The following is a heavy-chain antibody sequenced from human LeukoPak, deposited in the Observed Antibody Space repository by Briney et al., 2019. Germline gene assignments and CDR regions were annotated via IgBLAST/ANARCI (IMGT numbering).Heavy chain of an antibody. J-gene: IGHJ4*02. CDR2: IHDSGST. D-gene: IGHD5-24*01. Sequence: SGTLSLTCAVSGASISSTYWSTWVRQPPGKGLEWIGEIHDSGSTNYNPSLKSRVTISVDKSKKQFSLNLTSVTAADTAVYYCATRATDGPLWGQGTLVTVSS. CDR1: GASISSTYW. V-gene: IGHV4-4*02. CDR3: ATRATDGPL.